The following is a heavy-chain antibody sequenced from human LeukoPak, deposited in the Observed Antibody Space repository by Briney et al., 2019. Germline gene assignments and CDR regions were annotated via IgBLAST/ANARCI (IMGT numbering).Heavy chain of an antibody. CDR3: ATIQQLDSWGYYYGMDV. D-gene: IGHD6-13*01. CDR1: GYTLTELS. Sequence: ASVKVSCKVSGYTLTELSMHWVRQAPGKGLEWMGGFDPEDGETICAQKFQGRVTMTEDTSTDTAYMELSSLRSEDTAVYYCATIQQLDSWGYYYGMDVWGQGTTVTVSS. CDR2: FDPEDGET. V-gene: IGHV1-24*01. J-gene: IGHJ6*02.